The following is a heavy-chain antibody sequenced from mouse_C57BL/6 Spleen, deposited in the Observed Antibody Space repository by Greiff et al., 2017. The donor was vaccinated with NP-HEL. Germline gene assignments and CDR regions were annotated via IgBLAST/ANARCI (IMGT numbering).Heavy chain of an antibody. CDR3: TTLHPYYFDY. CDR1: GFNIKDDY. CDR2: IDPENGDT. J-gene: IGHJ2*01. V-gene: IGHV14-4*01. Sequence: EVKLQQSGAELVRPGASVKLSCTASGFNIKDDYMHWVKQRPEQGLEWIGWIDPENGDTEYASKFQGKATITADTSSNTAYLQLSSLTSEDTAVYYCTTLHPYYFDYWGQGTTLTVSS.